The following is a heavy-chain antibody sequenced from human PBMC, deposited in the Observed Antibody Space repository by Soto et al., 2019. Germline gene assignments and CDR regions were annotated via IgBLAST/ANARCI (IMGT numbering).Heavy chain of an antibody. Sequence: VKVSCKASGYTFTSYGLSWWRQAHGQGIEGKGWISAYNGNTNYAQKHQGKVTMTKDKYTSTACMELRSLRSDDTAVYYCARDKWLSSFDYWGQGTLVTVSS. J-gene: IGHJ4*02. D-gene: IGHD5-12*01. CDR1: GYTFTSYG. V-gene: IGHV1-18*01. CDR2: ISAYNGNT. CDR3: ARDKWLSSFDY.